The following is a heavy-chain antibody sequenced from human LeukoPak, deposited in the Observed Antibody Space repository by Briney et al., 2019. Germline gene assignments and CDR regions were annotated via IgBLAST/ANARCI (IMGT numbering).Heavy chain of an antibody. CDR1: GFTFSSYS. V-gene: IGHV3-21*01. J-gene: IGHJ4*02. CDR3: ASVAYYDILTGYYTVEPVDY. CDR2: ISSSSSYI. Sequence: QPGGSLRLSCAASGFTFSSYSMNWVRQAPGKGLEWVSSISSSSSYIYYADSVKGRFTISRDNAKNSLYLQMNSLRAEDTAVYYCASVAYYDILTGYYTVEPVDYWGQGTLVTVSS. D-gene: IGHD3-9*01.